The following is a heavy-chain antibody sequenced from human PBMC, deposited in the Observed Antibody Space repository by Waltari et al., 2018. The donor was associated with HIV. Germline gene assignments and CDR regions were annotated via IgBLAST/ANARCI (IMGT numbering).Heavy chain of an antibody. V-gene: IGHV3-15*01. J-gene: IGHJ1*01. Sequence: EVQLVESGGGLVKPGGSLRLSCAASGFTFSKGGMSWVRQAPGKGLEWVGRIKSKTDGGTTDYAAPVKGRFTISRDDSKNTLYLQMNSLKTEDTAVYYCTIRTIFGALQHWGQGTLVTVSS. CDR1: GFTFSKGG. CDR3: TIRTIFGALQH. D-gene: IGHD3-3*01. CDR2: IKSKTDGGTT.